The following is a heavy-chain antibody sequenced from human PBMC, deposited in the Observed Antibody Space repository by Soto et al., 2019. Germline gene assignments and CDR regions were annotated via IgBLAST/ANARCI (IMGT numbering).Heavy chain of an antibody. Sequence: QVHLVESGGGVVQPGRSLRLSCAASGLTFSNYGFHWVRQAPGRGLEWVAVISYSGSHIFYTDSVKGRFSISRDNSKNTVSLQMNNLRPEDTAMYYCAKDSGEPHAPPLWNWFDPWGPGTLVTVSS. CDR3: AKDSGEPHAPPLWNWFDP. D-gene: IGHD3-10*01. CDR2: ISYSGSHI. J-gene: IGHJ5*02. V-gene: IGHV3-30*18. CDR1: GLTFSNYG.